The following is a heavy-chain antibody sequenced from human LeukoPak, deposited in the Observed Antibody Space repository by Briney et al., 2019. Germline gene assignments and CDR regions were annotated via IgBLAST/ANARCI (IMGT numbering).Heavy chain of an antibody. CDR3: ATDHGSGDPMLSYFDY. V-gene: IGHV3-33*01. CDR2: IWYDGSNK. Sequence: GRSLRLSCAASGSTFSSYGMHWVRQAPGKGLEWVAVIWYDGSNKYYADSVKGRFTISRDNSKNTLYLQMNSLRAEDTAVYYCATDHGSGDPMLSYFDYWGQGTLVTVSS. D-gene: IGHD3-10*01. J-gene: IGHJ4*02. CDR1: GSTFSSYG.